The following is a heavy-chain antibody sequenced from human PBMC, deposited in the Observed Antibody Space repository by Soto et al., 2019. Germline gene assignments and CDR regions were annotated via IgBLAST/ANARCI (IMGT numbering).Heavy chain of an antibody. Sequence: ASVKVPCKASGYMLTKYYLHWVRQAPGQGLEWMGWMNPNSGNTGYAQKFQGRVTMTRNTSISTAYMELSSLRSEDTAVYYCAGYCSGGSCYSYWFDPWGQGTLVTVSS. CDR2: MNPNSGNT. J-gene: IGHJ5*02. V-gene: IGHV1-8*01. CDR1: GYMLTKYY. CDR3: AGYCSGGSCYSYWFDP. D-gene: IGHD2-15*01.